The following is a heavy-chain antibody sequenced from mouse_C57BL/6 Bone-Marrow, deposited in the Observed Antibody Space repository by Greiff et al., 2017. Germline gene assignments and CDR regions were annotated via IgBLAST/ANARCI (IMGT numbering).Heavy chain of an antibody. D-gene: IGHD1-1*01. J-gene: IGHJ2*01. CDR3: ARHHAVVPFDD. Sequence: EVMLVESGGDLVKPGGSLQLSCAASGFTFSSYGMSWVRQTPDKRLEWVATISSGGSYTYYPDSVKGRFTVSRDNAKNTLYLQMSSLKSEDTAMYYCARHHAVVPFDDGGQGTTLVVS. CDR2: ISSGGSYT. CDR1: GFTFSSYG. V-gene: IGHV5-6*01.